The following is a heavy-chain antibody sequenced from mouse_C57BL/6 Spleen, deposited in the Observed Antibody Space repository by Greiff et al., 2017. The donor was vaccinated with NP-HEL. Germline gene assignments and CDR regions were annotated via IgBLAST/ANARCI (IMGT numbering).Heavy chain of an antibody. CDR3: ARRDGLRRDGYAMDY. V-gene: IGHV1-50*01. CDR1: GYTFTSYW. CDR2: IDPSDSYT. Sequence: QVQLQQPGAELVKPGASVKLSCKASGYTFTSYWMQWVKQRPGPGLEWIGEIDPSDSYTNYNQKFKGKATLTVDTSSSTAYMQLSSLTSEYAAVYYCARRDGLRRDGYAMDYWGQGTSVTVSS. D-gene: IGHD2-4*01. J-gene: IGHJ4*01.